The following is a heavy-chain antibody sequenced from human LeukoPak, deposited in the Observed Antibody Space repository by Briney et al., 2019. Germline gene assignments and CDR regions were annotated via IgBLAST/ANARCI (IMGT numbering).Heavy chain of an antibody. D-gene: IGHD1-26*01. CDR1: GGSISSGGYY. J-gene: IGHJ4*02. CDR3: AGGTYYYSDY. V-gene: IGHV4-61*08. Sequence: SETLSLTCTVSGGSISSGGYYWSWIRQHPGKGLEWIGYIYYSGSAHYNPSLKSRVTISVDTSKNQFSLKVNSVTAADTAIYYCAGGTYYYSDYWGQGTLVTVSS. CDR2: IYYSGSA.